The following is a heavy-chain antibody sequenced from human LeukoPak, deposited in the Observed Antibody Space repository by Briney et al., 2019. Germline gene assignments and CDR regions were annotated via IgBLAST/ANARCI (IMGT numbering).Heavy chain of an antibody. J-gene: IGHJ3*02. CDR1: GFTFSSYA. Sequence: PGRSLRLSCAASGFTFSSYAMHWVRQAPGKGLEWVAVISYDGSNKYYADSVKGRFTISRDNSKNTLYLQMNSLRAEDTAVYYCAKSYVLRYFDWSLAFDIWGQGTMVTVSS. D-gene: IGHD3-9*01. CDR3: AKSYVLRYFDWSLAFDI. CDR2: ISYDGSNK. V-gene: IGHV3-30*04.